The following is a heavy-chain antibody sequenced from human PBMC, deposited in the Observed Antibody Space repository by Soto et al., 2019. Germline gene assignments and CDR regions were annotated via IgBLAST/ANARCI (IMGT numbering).Heavy chain of an antibody. Sequence: PGGSLRLSCEASGFTFSSYSMNWVRQTPGKGLEWVSSISGSSMYIYYADSVKGRFTISRDNAKNSLYLQMNSLRVEDTAVYYCARDAFDMLTGYDDYWGQGTLVTVS. J-gene: IGHJ4*02. CDR1: GFTFSSYS. CDR2: ISGSSMYI. CDR3: ARDAFDMLTGYDDY. D-gene: IGHD3-9*01. V-gene: IGHV3-21*01.